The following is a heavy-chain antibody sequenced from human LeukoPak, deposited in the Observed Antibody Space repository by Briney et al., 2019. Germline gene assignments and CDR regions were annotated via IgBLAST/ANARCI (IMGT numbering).Heavy chain of an antibody. V-gene: IGHV3-30-3*01. CDR3: AREEVWFGEYYFDY. D-gene: IGHD3-10*01. CDR1: GFTFSSYA. J-gene: IGHJ4*02. Sequence: GSLRLSCAASGFTFSSYAMHWVRQAPGKGLEWVAVISYDGSNKYYADSVKGRFTISRDNSKNTPYLQMNSLRAEDTAVYYCAREEVWFGEYYFDYWGQGTLVTVSS. CDR2: ISYDGSNK.